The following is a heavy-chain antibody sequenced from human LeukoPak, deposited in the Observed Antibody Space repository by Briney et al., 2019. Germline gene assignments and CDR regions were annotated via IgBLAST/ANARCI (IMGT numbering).Heavy chain of an antibody. V-gene: IGHV3-21*01. Sequence: GALRLSCAASGFTFSSYWMSWVRQAPGKGLEWVSSISSSSSYIYYADSVKGRFTISRDNAKNSLYLQMNSLRAEDTAVYYCARAAYDILTGYTEDAFDIWGQGTMVTVSS. CDR3: ARAAYDILTGYTEDAFDI. J-gene: IGHJ3*02. D-gene: IGHD3-9*01. CDR2: ISSSSSYI. CDR1: GFTFSSYW.